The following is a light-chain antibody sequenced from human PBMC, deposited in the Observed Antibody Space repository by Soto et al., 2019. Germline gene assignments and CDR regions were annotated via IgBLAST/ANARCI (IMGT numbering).Light chain of an antibody. CDR2: VNSDGSH. CDR3: QTWGTGIQV. V-gene: IGLV4-69*01. J-gene: IGLJ2*01. CDR1: SGHSSYA. Sequence: QLVLTQSPSASASLGASVKFTCTLSSGHSSYAIAWHQQQPEKGPRYLMKVNSDGSHSKGDGIPDRFSGSSSGAERYLTISSLQSEDEADYHCQTWGTGIQVFGGGTKLTVL.